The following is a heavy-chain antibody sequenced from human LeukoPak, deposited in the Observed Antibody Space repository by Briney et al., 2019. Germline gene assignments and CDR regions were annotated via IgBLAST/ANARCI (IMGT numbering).Heavy chain of an antibody. J-gene: IGHJ4*02. D-gene: IGHD6-19*01. V-gene: IGHV4-34*01. CDR1: GGSFSGYY. CDR3: ARDLSFSSGWGFDY. Sequence: KPSETLSLTCAVYGGSFSGYYWSWIRQPPGKGLEWIGEINHSGSTNYNPSLKSRVTISVDTSKNQFSLKLSSVTAADTAVYYCARDLSFSSGWGFDYWGQGTLVTVSS. CDR2: INHSGST.